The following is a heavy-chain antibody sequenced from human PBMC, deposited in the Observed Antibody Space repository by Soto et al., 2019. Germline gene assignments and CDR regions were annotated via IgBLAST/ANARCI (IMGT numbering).Heavy chain of an antibody. D-gene: IGHD3-10*01. CDR2: IYNSGST. V-gene: IGHV4-31*03. J-gene: IGHJ4*02. Sequence: SETLSLTCTVSGGSINSGGYYWSWIRQHPGKGLEWIGYIYNSGSTYYNPSLKSRVTISVDTSKNQFSLKLSSVTAADTGVYCCARGITMVRGVIHTPYFDYWGQGTLVTVSS. CDR1: GGSINSGGYY. CDR3: ARGITMVRGVIHTPYFDY.